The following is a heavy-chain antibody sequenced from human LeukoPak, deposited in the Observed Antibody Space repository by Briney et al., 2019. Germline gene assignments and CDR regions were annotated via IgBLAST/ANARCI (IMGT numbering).Heavy chain of an antibody. J-gene: IGHJ4*02. V-gene: IGHV1-69*04. Sequence: GASVKVSCKASGGTFSSYAISWVRQAPEQGLEWMGRIIPILGIANYAQKFQGSVTITADKSTSTAYMELSSLRSEDTAVYYCAITYYYDSSGYYSLDYWGQGTLVTVSS. CDR1: GGTFSSYA. CDR2: IIPILGIA. CDR3: AITYYYDSSGYYSLDY. D-gene: IGHD3-22*01.